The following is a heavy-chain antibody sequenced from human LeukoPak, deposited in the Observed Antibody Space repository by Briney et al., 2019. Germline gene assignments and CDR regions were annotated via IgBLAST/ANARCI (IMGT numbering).Heavy chain of an antibody. CDR2: IYYSGGT. CDR1: GGSISSSSYY. V-gene: IGHV4-39*01. Sequence: SETLSLTCTVSGGSISSSSYYWGWIRQPPGRGLEWIGSIYYSGGTYYNPSLKSRVTISVDTSKNQFSLKLSSVTAADTAVYYCARHDLGATSFWDYWGQGTLVTVSS. CDR3: ARHDLGATSFWDY. D-gene: IGHD1-26*01. J-gene: IGHJ4*02.